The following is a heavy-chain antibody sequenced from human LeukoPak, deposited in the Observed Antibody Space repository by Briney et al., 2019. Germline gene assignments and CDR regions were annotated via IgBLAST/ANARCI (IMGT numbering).Heavy chain of an antibody. Sequence: ASVKVSCKASGGTFSSYVISWVRQAPGQGLEWMGGIIPIFGTANYAQKFQGRVTITADESTSTAYMELSSLRSEDTAVYYCARAATYCSSTSSSCPRRYFDLWGRGTLVTVSS. CDR2: IIPIFGTA. D-gene: IGHD2-2*01. J-gene: IGHJ2*01. CDR3: ARAATYCSSTSSSCPRRYFDL. CDR1: GGTFSSYV. V-gene: IGHV1-69*13.